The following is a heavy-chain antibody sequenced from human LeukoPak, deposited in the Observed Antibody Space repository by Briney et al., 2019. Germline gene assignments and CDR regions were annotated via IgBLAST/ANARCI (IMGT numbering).Heavy chain of an antibody. CDR1: GYTFINFY. CDR2: INPTGGST. Sequence: ASVKVSCKASGYTFINFYMHWVRQAPGQGLEWMGIINPTGGSTSYAQKFQGRVTMTTDTSTSAAYMELRSLRSDDTAVYYCARDTAHCGGDCYYNFDYWGQGTLVTVSS. J-gene: IGHJ4*02. CDR3: ARDTAHCGGDCYYNFDY. D-gene: IGHD2-21*01. V-gene: IGHV1-46*01.